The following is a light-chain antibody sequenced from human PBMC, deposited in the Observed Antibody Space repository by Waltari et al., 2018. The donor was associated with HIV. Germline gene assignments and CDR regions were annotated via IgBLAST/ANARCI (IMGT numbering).Light chain of an antibody. CDR2: DNN. Sequence: QSVLTQPPSVSAAPGQKVTISCSGSSSNIGNNYVSWYQHLPGTAPKLLIYDNNKLPSGIPDRFSGSKSGTAATLGITGLQTGDEADYYCGAWDSSLSSNWVFGGGTKWTVL. V-gene: IGLV1-51*01. J-gene: IGLJ3*02. CDR1: SSNIGNNY. CDR3: GAWDSSLSSNWV.